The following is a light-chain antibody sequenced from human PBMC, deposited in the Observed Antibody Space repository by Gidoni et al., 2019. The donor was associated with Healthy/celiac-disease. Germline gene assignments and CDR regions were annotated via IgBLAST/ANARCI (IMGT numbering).Light chain of an antibody. J-gene: IGKJ1*01. V-gene: IGKV1-39*01. CDR3: QQSYSTLRT. CDR1: QSISSY. CDR2: AAS. Sequence: DIQMTQSPSYLSASVGDRVTITCRASQSISSYLNWYQHKPGKAPKLLIYAASSLQSGVQSRFSGSGSGTDFTLTISSLQPEDFATYYCQQSYSTLRTFGQGTKVEIK.